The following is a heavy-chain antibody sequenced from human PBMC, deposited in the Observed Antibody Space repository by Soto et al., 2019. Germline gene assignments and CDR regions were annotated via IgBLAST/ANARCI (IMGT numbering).Heavy chain of an antibody. CDR1: GGAFNGYY. CDR2: INHSGTV. V-gene: IGHV4-34*01. Sequence: QVHLQQWGAGLLKPSETLSLTCAVNGGAFNGYYWTWIRQSPGKGLQWIGEINHSGTVDYNPSLKSRVTFSIDTSKTQFSLTLTSVTAADTAVYYCARAGDALVRGSIGGFDYWGQGTLVTVSS. J-gene: IGHJ4*02. CDR3: ARAGDALVRGSIGGFDY. D-gene: IGHD3-10*01.